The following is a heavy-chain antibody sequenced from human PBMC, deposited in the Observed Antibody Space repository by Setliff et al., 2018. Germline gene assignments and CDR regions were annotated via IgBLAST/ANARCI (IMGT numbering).Heavy chain of an antibody. CDR1: GLTFSSYW. CDR3: AKVGKSGTWDQYFQY. J-gene: IGHJ1*01. CDR2: IKQDGNNK. V-gene: IGHV3-7*03. Sequence: PGGSLRLSCAASGLTFSSYWMSWVRQAPGKGLEWVANIKQDGNNKYYADSVKGRFTISRDNAKNTVYLQMNSLRADDTAVYYCAKVGKSGTWDQYFQYWGQGTLVTVSS. D-gene: IGHD3-10*01.